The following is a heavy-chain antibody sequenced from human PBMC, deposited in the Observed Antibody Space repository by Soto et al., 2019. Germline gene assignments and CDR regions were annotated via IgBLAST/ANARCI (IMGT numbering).Heavy chain of an antibody. D-gene: IGHD5-12*01. CDR1: GCSFTSYW. V-gene: IGHV5-51*01. CDR2: IYPGDSDT. CDR3: ARNKGRGGDDCSDY. Sequence: GESLKISCKGSGCSFTSYWIGWVLQIRWKGLEWMGIIYPGDSDTRYSPSFQGQVTISADKSISTAYLQWSSLKASDTAMYYCARNKGRGGDDCSDYWGQGTLVTVSS. J-gene: IGHJ4*02.